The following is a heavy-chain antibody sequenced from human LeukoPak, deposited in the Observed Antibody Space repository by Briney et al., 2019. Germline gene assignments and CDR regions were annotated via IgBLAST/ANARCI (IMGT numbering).Heavy chain of an antibody. CDR2: FDPEDGET. Sequence: ASVKVSCKVSGYTLTELSMHWVRQVPGKGLEWMGGFDPEDGETIYAQKFQGRVTMTEDTSTDTAYMELSSLRSEDTAVYYCATDLGLVPYYFDYWGQEPWSPSPQ. D-gene: IGHD6-19*01. CDR1: GYTLTELS. CDR3: ATDLGLVPYYFDY. J-gene: IGHJ4*01. V-gene: IGHV1-24*01.